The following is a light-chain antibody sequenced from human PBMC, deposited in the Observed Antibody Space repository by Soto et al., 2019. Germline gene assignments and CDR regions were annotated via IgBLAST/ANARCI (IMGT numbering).Light chain of an antibody. CDR3: QTWVTGLHR. J-gene: IGLJ3*02. CDR1: SGHSNYA. Sequence: QLVLTQSPSASASLGASVKLTCTLSSGHSNYAIAWHQQQPEKGPRFLMKLNSDGSHSKGDGIPDRFSGSSSGAERYLTLSPPQAEDEAVYYCQTWVTGLHRFCGGTQLTVL. CDR2: LNSDGSH. V-gene: IGLV4-69*01.